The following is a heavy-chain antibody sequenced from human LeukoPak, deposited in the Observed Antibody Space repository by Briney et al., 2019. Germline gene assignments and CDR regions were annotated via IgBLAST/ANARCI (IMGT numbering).Heavy chain of an antibody. CDR1: GYTFTSYG. D-gene: IGHD3-10*01. CDR3: ARDRGSGLPNAFFDY. CDR2: ISAYNGNT. J-gene: IGHJ4*02. V-gene: IGHV1-18*01. Sequence: GASVKVSCKASGYTFTSYGISWVRQAPGQGLEWMGWISAYNGNTNYAQKFQGRVTITADKSTSTAYMELSSLRSEDTAVYYCARDRGSGLPNAFFDYWGQGTLVTVSS.